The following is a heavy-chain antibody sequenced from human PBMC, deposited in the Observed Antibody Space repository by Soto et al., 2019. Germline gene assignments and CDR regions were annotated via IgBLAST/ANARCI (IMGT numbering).Heavy chain of an antibody. CDR1: GKCFIGYY. J-gene: IGHJ4*02. Sequence: TLSLTCAFHGKCFIGYYWTCILQPPVTGLEWIGEINHSGSTNYNPSLKSRVTISVDTSKNQFSLKLTSVTAADTAVYYCARDKITGLFDYWGQGTLVTVSS. CDR2: INHSGST. V-gene: IGHV4-34*01. D-gene: IGHD2-8*02. CDR3: ARDKITGLFDY.